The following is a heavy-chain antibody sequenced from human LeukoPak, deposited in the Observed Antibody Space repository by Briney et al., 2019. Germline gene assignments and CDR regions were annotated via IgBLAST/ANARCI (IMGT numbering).Heavy chain of an antibody. D-gene: IGHD3-22*01. CDR1: GFTFSSYW. V-gene: IGHV3-74*01. CDR2: INSDGSST. J-gene: IGHJ4*02. CDR3: ARVEEYYYDSSGSPPCDY. Sequence: GGSLRLSCAASGFTFSSYWMHWVRQAPGKGLVWVSRINSDGSSTSYADSVKGRFTISRDNAKNTLYLQMNSLRAEDTAVYYCARVEEYYYDSSGSPPCDYWGQGTLVTVSS.